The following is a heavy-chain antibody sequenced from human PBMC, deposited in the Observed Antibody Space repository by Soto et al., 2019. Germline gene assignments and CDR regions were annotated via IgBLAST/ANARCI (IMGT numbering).Heavy chain of an antibody. CDR2: ISGSGDHI. Sequence: EVQLLESGGGLVQPGGSLRLSCAASGFTLSGYVMSWVRQAPGKGLEWVSDISGSGDHIFYADSVKGRFTISRDNSKNTLYLQMNSLRAEDTAVYYCAKRSIPFDNWGQGTLVTVSS. V-gene: IGHV3-23*01. J-gene: IGHJ4*02. CDR3: AKRSIPFDN. CDR1: GFTLSGYV.